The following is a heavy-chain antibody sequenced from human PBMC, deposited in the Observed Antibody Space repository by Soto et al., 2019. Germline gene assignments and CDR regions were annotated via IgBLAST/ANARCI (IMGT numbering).Heavy chain of an antibody. CDR1: GYTFTSYD. D-gene: IGHD3-3*01. J-gene: IGHJ5*02. CDR2: MNPNSGNT. V-gene: IGHV1-8*01. Sequence: QVQLVQSGAEVKKPGASVKVSCKASGYTFTSYDNNWVRQATGQGLEWMGWMNPNSGNTGYAQKFQGRVTMTRNTSISTAYMELSSLRSEDTAVYYCARETDYYDFCSGYGFRWFDPWGQGTLVTVSS. CDR3: ARETDYYDFCSGYGFRWFDP.